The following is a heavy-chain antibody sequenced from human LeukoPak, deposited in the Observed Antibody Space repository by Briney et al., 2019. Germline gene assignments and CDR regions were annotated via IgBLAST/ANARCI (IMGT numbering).Heavy chain of an antibody. V-gene: IGHV4-31*03. Sequence: SETLSLTCTVSGSSISSGGYYWSWIRQHPGKGLEWIGYIYYSGSTYYNPSLKSRVTISVDTSKNQFSLKLSSVTAADTAVYYCARDSRSGSGYYVGLDYWGQGTLVTVSS. CDR1: GSSISSGGYY. J-gene: IGHJ4*02. CDR3: ARDSRSGSGYYVGLDY. CDR2: IYYSGST. D-gene: IGHD3-22*01.